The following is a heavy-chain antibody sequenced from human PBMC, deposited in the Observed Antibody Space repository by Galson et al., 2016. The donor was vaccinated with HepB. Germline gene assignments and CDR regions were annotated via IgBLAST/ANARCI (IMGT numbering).Heavy chain of an antibody. CDR1: GFTFGDYA. CDR2: IRSKAYGGTT. D-gene: IGHD3-3*01. Sequence: SLRLSCAASGFTFGDYAMSWFRQAPGKGLEWVGFIRSKAYGGTTEYAASVKGRFTISRGDSKSIAYLQMNSLKTEDTAVYYCWRDDFWSGYSIYYYYYGMDVWGQGTTVTVSS. V-gene: IGHV3-49*03. J-gene: IGHJ6*02. CDR3: WRDDFWSGYSIYYYYYGMDV.